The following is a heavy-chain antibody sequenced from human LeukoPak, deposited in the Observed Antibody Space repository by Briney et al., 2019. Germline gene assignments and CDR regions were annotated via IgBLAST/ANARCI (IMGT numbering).Heavy chain of an antibody. J-gene: IGHJ4*02. CDR1: GYTFTDYY. D-gene: IGHD3-3*01. Sequence: SVKVSCKASGYTFTDYYMHWVRQAPGQGLEWMGGIIPIFGTANYAQKFQGRVTITADESTSTAYMELSSLRSEDTAVYYCARDASMYYDFWSGYYTLDYWGQGTLVTVSS. V-gene: IGHV1-69*13. CDR2: IIPIFGTA. CDR3: ARDASMYYDFWSGYYTLDY.